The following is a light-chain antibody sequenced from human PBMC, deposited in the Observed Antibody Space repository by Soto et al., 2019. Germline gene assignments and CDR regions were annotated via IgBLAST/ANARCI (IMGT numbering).Light chain of an antibody. J-gene: IGKJ1*01. CDR3: MQALQTPWT. CDR2: LGS. Sequence: DIVMTQSPLSLPVTPGEPASISCRSSQSLLHSDGYMHLDWYLQRPGQSPQLLICLGSNRASGVPDRFSGSGSGTHFTLTISRVEAEDFVVYYCMQALQTPWTFGQGTRVEVK. CDR1: QSLLHSDGYMH. V-gene: IGKV2-28*01.